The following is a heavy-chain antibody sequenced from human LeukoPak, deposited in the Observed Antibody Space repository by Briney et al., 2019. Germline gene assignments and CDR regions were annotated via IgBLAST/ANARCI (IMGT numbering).Heavy chain of an antibody. CDR1: GVSFSGYY. CDR2: INHSGST. D-gene: IGHD5-18*01. J-gene: IGHJ2*01. V-gene: IGHV4-34*01. CDR3: ARGGYSYGYVINWYFDL. Sequence: SETLSLTCAVYGVSFSGYYWSWIRQPPGKGLEWIGEINHSGSTNYNPSLKSRVTISVDTSKNQFSLKLSSVTAADTAVYYCARGGYSYGYVINWYFDLWGRGTLVTVSS.